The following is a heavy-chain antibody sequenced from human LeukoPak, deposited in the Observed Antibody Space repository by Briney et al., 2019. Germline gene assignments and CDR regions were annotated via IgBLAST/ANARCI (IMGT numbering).Heavy chain of an antibody. CDR2: IRYDGSNK. Sequence: PGGSLRLSCAASGFTFSSYGMHWVRQAPGKGLEWVAFIRYDGSNKYYADSVKGRFTISRDNSKNTLYLQMNSLRAEERAVYYCASEVGATGDYWGQGTLVSVSS. J-gene: IGHJ4*02. V-gene: IGHV3-30*02. D-gene: IGHD1-26*01. CDR3: ASEVGATGDY. CDR1: GFTFSSYG.